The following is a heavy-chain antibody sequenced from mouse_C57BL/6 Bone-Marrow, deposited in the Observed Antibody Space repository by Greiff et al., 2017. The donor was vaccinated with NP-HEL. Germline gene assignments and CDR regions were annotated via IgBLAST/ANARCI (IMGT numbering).Heavy chain of an antibody. D-gene: IGHD1-1*01. CDR2: ISSGGSYT. CDR1: GFTFSSYC. Sequence: EVQLQESGGDLVKPGGSLKLSCAASGFTFSSYCMSWVRQTPDKRLEWVAIISSGGSYTYYPDSVKGRFTLSRDNTKNTLYLQLSSLKSEDTAMYYCARHRVITTVVARAMDYWGQGTSVTVSS. V-gene: IGHV5-6*01. CDR3: ARHRVITTVVARAMDY. J-gene: IGHJ4*01.